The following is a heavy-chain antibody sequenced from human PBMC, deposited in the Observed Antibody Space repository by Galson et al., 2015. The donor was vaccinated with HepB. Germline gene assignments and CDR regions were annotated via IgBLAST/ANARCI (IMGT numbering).Heavy chain of an antibody. D-gene: IGHD1-26*01. Sequence: SLRLSCAASGFTFSSYAMHWVRQAPGKGLEWVAVISYDGSNKYYADSVKGRFTISRDNSKNTLYLQMNSLRAEDTAVYYCARDSGFSGSYNRYFQHWGQGTLVTVSS. V-gene: IGHV3-30-3*01. CDR2: ISYDGSNK. J-gene: IGHJ1*01. CDR1: GFTFSSYA. CDR3: ARDSGFSGSYNRYFQH.